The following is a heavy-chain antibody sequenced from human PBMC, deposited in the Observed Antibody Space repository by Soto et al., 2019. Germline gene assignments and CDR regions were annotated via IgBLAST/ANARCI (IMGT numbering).Heavy chain of an antibody. V-gene: IGHV3-74*01. CDR2: IKGDGSRI. D-gene: IGHD4-17*01. CDR3: ARGLPGYYGKDV. Sequence: EVQLVESGGGLVQPGGSLRLSCAASGFTFSNYWIHWVRQAPGKGLVWVSRIKGDGSRIDYADSVKGRFIISRDNAKNTVYVQMNSLGDEDAAVYYCARGLPGYYGKDVWGQGTTVTVYS. CDR1: GFTFSNYW. J-gene: IGHJ6*01.